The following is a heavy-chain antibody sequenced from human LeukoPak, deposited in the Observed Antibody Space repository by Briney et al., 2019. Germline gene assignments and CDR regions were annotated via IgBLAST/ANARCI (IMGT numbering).Heavy chain of an antibody. V-gene: IGHV1-24*01. D-gene: IGHD3-22*01. Sequence: ASVKVSCKVSGYTLTELSMHWVRQAPAKGLEWMGGFDPEDGETIYAQKFQGRVTMTEDTSTDTAYMELSSLRSEDTAVYYCATMVPMIVVKRAFDIWGQGTMVTVSS. CDR1: GYTLTELS. J-gene: IGHJ3*02. CDR3: ATMVPMIVVKRAFDI. CDR2: FDPEDGET.